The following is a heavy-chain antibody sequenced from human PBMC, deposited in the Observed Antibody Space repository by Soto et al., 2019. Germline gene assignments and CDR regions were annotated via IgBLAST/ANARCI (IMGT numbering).Heavy chain of an antibody. Sequence: QVQLVQSGAEVKKPGASVKVSCKASGYTFTGYYMHWVRQAPGQGLEWMGCINPNSGGTNYAQKFQGWVTMTRDTSSSTAYMELSRLRSDDTAVYYCARGDSSGWYVGCDPWGQGTLVTVSS. J-gene: IGHJ5*02. CDR3: ARGDSSGWYVGCDP. V-gene: IGHV1-2*04. D-gene: IGHD6-19*01. CDR1: GYTFTGYY. CDR2: INPNSGGT.